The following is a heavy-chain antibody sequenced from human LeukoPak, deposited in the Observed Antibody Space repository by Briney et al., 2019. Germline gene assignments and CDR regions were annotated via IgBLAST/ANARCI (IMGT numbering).Heavy chain of an antibody. CDR1: GYTFTSYS. CDR3: ARVGSGRVVAATSYYYYYGMDV. D-gene: IGHD2-15*01. V-gene: IGHV1-18*04. CDR2: ISAYNGNT. Sequence: ASVKVSCKASGYTFTSYSISWVRQAPGQGLEWMGWISAYNGNTNYAQKLQGRVTMTTDTSTSTAYMELRSLRSDDTAVYYCARVGSGRVVAATSYYYYYGMDVWGKGTTVTVSS. J-gene: IGHJ6*04.